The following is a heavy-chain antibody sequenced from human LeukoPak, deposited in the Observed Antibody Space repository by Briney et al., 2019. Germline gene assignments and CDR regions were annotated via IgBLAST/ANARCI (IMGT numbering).Heavy chain of an antibody. CDR2: IKQDGSEK. Sequence: GGSLRLSCAASGFTFSSYWMSWVRQAPGKGLEWVANIKQDGSEKYYVDSVKGRFTISRDNAKNSLYLQMNSLRAGDTAVYYCARVRGSGSYYSSNYFDYWGQGTLVTVSS. D-gene: IGHD3-10*01. CDR3: ARVRGSGSYYSSNYFDY. V-gene: IGHV3-7*01. CDR1: GFTFSSYW. J-gene: IGHJ4*02.